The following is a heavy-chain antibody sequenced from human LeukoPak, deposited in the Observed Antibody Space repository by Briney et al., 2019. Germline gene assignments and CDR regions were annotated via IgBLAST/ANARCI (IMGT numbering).Heavy chain of an antibody. J-gene: IGHJ4*02. CDR1: GFSFDDYA. V-gene: IGHV3-9*03. CDR2: IRWKSGSI. CDR3: AARRGAAAGTDYFDD. Sequence: GGSLRLSCVASGFSFDDYAINWVRQAPGKGLEWVSGIRWKSGSIAYADSVKGRFTISRDNAKNSLYLQVNSLRVEDMALYYCAARRGAAAGTDYFDDWGQGTLVTVSS. D-gene: IGHD6-13*01.